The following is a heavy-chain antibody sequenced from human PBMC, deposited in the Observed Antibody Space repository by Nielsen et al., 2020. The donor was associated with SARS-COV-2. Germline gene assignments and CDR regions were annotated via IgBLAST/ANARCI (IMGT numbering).Heavy chain of an antibody. V-gene: IGHV5-51*01. CDR1: GYSFSTYW. D-gene: IGHD6-6*01. Sequence: GESLKISCQGSGYSFSTYWIAWVRQMPGKGLEWMGIIYPGDSDTRYSPSFQGQVTISVDKSISTAYLQWSSLKASDTAMYYCAREYSRSGNWFDPWGQGSLVTVSS. J-gene: IGHJ5*02. CDR2: IYPGDSDT. CDR3: AREYSRSGNWFDP.